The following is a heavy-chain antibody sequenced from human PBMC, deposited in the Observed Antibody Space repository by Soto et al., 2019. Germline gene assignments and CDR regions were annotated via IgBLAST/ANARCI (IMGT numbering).Heavy chain of an antibody. CDR2: ISYDGSNK. V-gene: IGHV3-30-3*01. J-gene: IGHJ4*02. Sequence: GGSLRLSCAASGFTFSSYAMHWVRQAPGKGLEWVAVISYDGSNKYYADSVKGRFTISRDNSKNTLYLQMNSLRAEDTAVYYCARDYDYGSGSYNGTPKAFDYWGQGTLVTVSS. CDR3: ARDYDYGSGSYNGTPKAFDY. D-gene: IGHD3-10*01. CDR1: GFTFSSYA.